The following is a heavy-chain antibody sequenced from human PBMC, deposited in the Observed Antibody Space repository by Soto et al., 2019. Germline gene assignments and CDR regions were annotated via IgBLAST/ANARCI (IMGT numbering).Heavy chain of an antibody. Sequence: PGGSLSRSWAASGFYFSGYWMHWVRQVPGKGLVWVSRINTDGSDTLYADSVKGRFTISRDNTKNTLYLQMSSLRAEDTAIYYCVRAAARGDSWGQGTLVTVSS. CDR1: GFYFSGYW. J-gene: IGHJ4*02. V-gene: IGHV3-74*01. CDR2: INTDGSDT. CDR3: VRAAARGDS. D-gene: IGHD6-13*01.